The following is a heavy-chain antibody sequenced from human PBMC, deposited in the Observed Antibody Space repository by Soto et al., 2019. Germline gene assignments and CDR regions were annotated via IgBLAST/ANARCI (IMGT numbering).Heavy chain of an antibody. Sequence: GGSLRLSCAASGFTFSSYAMSWVRQAPGKGLEWVSAISGSGGSTYYADSVKGRFTISRDNSKNTLYLQMNSLRAEDTAVYYCAKDQLITIFGVVIIFDYWGQGTLVTVSS. J-gene: IGHJ4*02. D-gene: IGHD3-3*01. CDR1: GFTFSSYA. CDR3: AKDQLITIFGVVIIFDY. CDR2: ISGSGGST. V-gene: IGHV3-23*01.